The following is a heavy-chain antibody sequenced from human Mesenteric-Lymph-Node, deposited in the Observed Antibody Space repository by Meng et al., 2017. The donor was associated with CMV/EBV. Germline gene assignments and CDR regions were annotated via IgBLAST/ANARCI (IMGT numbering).Heavy chain of an antibody. J-gene: IGHJ4*02. V-gene: IGHV4/OR15-8*02. Sequence: SETLSLTCAASGDSITKNNWWSWVRQAPGKGLEWIGEMFHTGNTYYNPSLKSRVTLSMDKSKNQFSLTLTSLTAADTAVFYCVRGGPMVRGIFDYWGQGILVTVSS. CDR2: MFHTGNT. CDR1: GDSITKNNW. CDR3: VRGGPMVRGIFDY. D-gene: IGHD3-10*01.